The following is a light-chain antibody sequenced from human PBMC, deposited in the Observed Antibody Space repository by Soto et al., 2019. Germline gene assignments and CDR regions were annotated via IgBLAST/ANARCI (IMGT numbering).Light chain of an antibody. J-gene: IGLJ2*01. V-gene: IGLV6-57*04. Sequence: NFMLTQPHSVSESPGKTVTVSCIRSSGTITSNYVQWYQQRPGSAPTTVIYEDNQRPSEVPDRFSGSVDGSSNSASLTISGLKIEDEADYYCQSYDSSNVVFGGGTKLTVL. CDR1: SGTITSNY. CDR2: EDN. CDR3: QSYDSSNVV.